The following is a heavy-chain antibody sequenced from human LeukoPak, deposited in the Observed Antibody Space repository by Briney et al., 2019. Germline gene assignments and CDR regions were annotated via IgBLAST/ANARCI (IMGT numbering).Heavy chain of an antibody. CDR1: GYTFTSYD. Sequence: ASVKLSCKASGYTFTSYDINWVRRATGQGLEWMGWMNPNSGNTGYAQKFQGRVIMTRNTSISTAYIERSSLRSEDTAVYYCARGAAGYHDYWGQGALVTVSS. CDR3: ARGAAGYHDY. V-gene: IGHV1-8*01. CDR2: MNPNSGNT. J-gene: IGHJ4*02. D-gene: IGHD6-25*01.